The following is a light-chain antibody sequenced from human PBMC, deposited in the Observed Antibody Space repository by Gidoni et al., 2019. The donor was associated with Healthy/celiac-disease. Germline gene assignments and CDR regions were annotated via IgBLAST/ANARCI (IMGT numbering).Light chain of an antibody. CDR3: QQSYTIPRTA. CDR2: AAY. V-gene: IGKV1-39*01. Sequence: DIQMTQSPSSLSASVGDRVTITCRASQSISTYLNWYQQIPGKAPKLLIYAAYTLQSGVPSRFSGSGSGTDFTLTISSLQPEDFATYYCQQSYTIPRTAFGQGTKVEIK. CDR1: QSISTY. J-gene: IGKJ1*01.